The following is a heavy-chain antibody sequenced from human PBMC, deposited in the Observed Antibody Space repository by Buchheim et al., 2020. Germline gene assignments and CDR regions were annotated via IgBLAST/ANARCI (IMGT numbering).Heavy chain of an antibody. CDR2: ISSSSSYT. CDR1: GFTFSDYY. D-gene: IGHD2-15*01. V-gene: IGHV3-11*05. Sequence: QVQLVESGGGLVKPGGSLRLSCAASGFTFSDYYMSWIRQAPGKGLEWVSYISSSSSYTNYADSVKGRFTISRDNAKNSLYLQMNRLRAEDTAVYYCARVVGYCSGGSCYTPRGYFDLWGRGTL. J-gene: IGHJ2*01. CDR3: ARVVGYCSGGSCYTPRGYFDL.